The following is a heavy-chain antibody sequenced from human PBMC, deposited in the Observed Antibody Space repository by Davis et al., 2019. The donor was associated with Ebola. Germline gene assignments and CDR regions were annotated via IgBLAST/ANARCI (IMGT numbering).Heavy chain of an antibody. Sequence: SETLSLTCAVSGGSISSSNWWSWVRQPPGKGLEWIGAIYHSGSTNYNPSLKSRVTISVDKSKNQFSLKLSSVTAADTAVYYCARDAQTYCGGDCYSDTDYYYGMDVWGKGTTVTVSS. V-gene: IGHV4-4*02. CDR2: IYHSGST. CDR1: GGSISSSNW. J-gene: IGHJ6*04. D-gene: IGHD2-21*02. CDR3: ARDAQTYCGGDCYSDTDYYYGMDV.